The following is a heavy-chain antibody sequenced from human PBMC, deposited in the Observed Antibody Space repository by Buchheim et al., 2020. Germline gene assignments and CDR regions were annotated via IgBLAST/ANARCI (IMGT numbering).Heavy chain of an antibody. V-gene: IGHV3-33*01. CDR3: ARGQRGYSYGYLDY. CDR2: IWYDGSNK. D-gene: IGHD5-18*01. J-gene: IGHJ4*02. CDR1: GFTFSSYG. Sequence: QVQLVESGGGVVQPGRSLRLSCAASGFTFSSYGMHWVRQAPGKGLEWVAFIWYDGSNKYYADSVKGRFTISIDTSKNQLSLPMNSLRAEDTAVYYCARGQRGYSYGYLDYWGQGTL.